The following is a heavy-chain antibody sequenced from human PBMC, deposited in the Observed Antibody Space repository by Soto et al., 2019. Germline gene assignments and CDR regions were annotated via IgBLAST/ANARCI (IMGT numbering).Heavy chain of an antibody. D-gene: IGHD4-17*01. V-gene: IGHV1-69*02. Sequence: QVQLVQSGAEVKKPGSSMKVSRKASGGTFSSYTISWVRQAPGQGLEWMGRIIPILGIANYAQKFQGRVTITADKSRSTAYMELSSLRSEDTAVYYCARSARDGDYRYFDLWGRGTLVTVSS. J-gene: IGHJ2*01. CDR3: ARSARDGDYRYFDL. CDR2: IIPILGIA. CDR1: GGTFSSYT.